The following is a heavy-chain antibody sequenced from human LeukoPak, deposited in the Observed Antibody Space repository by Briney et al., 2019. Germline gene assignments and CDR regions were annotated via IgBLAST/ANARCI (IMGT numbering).Heavy chain of an antibody. J-gene: IGHJ5*02. CDR1: GGTFSSYA. D-gene: IGHD6-13*01. CDR3: ARDSSSSDCTGWFDP. Sequence: SVKVSCKASGGTFSSYAISWVRQAPGQGLEWTGRIIPILGIANYAQKFQGRVTITADKSTSTAYMELSSLRSEDTAVYYCARDSSSSDCTGWFDPWGQGTLVTVSS. CDR2: IIPILGIA. V-gene: IGHV1-69*04.